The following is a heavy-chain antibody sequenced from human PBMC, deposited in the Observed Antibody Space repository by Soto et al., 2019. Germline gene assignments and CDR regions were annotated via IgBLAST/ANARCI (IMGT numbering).Heavy chain of an antibody. J-gene: IGHJ5*02. V-gene: IGHV1-2*02. D-gene: IGHD3-22*01. CDR3: ARGTFDSSGNYFAGWFDP. Sequence: GASVKVSCKASGYSFTEYYIHWVRQAPGQGLEWMGWIIPNNGGTKYAQKFQDRVTMTRDTSITTAYMELSRLRSDDTAVYYCARGTFDSSGNYFAGWFDPWGQGTLVTVSS. CDR1: GYSFTEYY. CDR2: IIPNNGGT.